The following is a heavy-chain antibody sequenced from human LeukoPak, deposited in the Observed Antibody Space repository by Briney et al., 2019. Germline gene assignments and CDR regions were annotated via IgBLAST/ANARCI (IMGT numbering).Heavy chain of an antibody. CDR3: ARDSSRWYTLDY. V-gene: IGHV3-21*01. D-gene: IGHD6-13*01. J-gene: IGHJ4*02. Sequence: PGGSLRLSCAASGFTFSSYSMNWVRQAPGKGLEWVSSISSSNYIYYADSVKGRFTISRDNAKNSLYLQMNSLRAEDTAVYYCARDSSRWYTLDYWGQGTLVTVSS. CDR1: GFTFSSYS. CDR2: ISSSNYI.